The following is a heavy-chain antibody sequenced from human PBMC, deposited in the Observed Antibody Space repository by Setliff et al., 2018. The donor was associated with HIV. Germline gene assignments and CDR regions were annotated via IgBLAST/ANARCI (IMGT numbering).Heavy chain of an antibody. V-gene: IGHV4-59*01. D-gene: IGHD3-10*02. CDR1: GGSISSYY. J-gene: IGHJ6*03. Sequence: SETLSLTCTVSGGSISSYYWSWIRQPPGKGLEWIGYIYYSGSTNYNPSLKSRVTISVDTSKNQFSLKLSSVAAADTAVYCCARGHMLITYYYYYYMDVWGKGTTVTVSS. CDR3: ARGHMLITYYYYYYMDV. CDR2: IYYSGST.